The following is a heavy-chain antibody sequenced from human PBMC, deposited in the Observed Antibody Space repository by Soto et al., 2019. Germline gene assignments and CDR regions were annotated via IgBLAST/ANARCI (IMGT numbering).Heavy chain of an antibody. CDR3: AKVVVVVAAIHGMDV. Sequence: GGSLRLSCAASGIIFSDYHMDWIRQAPGKGLEWVSSITGSGTVTYYAESVKGRFTISRDNSKNTLYLQMNSLRAEDTAVYYCAKVVVVVAAIHGMDVWGQGTTVTVSS. CDR2: ITGSGTVT. V-gene: IGHV3-11*01. J-gene: IGHJ6*02. CDR1: GIIFSDYH. D-gene: IGHD2-15*01.